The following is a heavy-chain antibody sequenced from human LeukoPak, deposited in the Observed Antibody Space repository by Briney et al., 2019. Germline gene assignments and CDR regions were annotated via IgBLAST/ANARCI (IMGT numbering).Heavy chain of an antibody. CDR3: VGGLLLKAFDI. CDR2: IYHSGST. Sequence: PSQTLSLTCTVSGGSISSGGYYWSWIRQPPGKGLEWIGYIYHSGSTYYNPSLKSRVTISVDRSKNQFSLKLSSVTAADTAVYYCVGGLLLKAFDIWGQGTMVTVSS. V-gene: IGHV4-30-2*01. CDR1: GGSISSGGYY. J-gene: IGHJ3*02. D-gene: IGHD3-10*01.